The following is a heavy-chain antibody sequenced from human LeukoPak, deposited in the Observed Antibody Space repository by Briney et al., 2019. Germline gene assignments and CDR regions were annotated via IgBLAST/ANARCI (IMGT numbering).Heavy chain of an antibody. D-gene: IGHD1-14*01. J-gene: IGHJ6*02. CDR1: GGTFIIYA. CDR2: IIPIFGIA. CDR3: ARDDRSPNYYYYYGMDV. Sequence: ASVKVSFKASGGTFIIYAISWVRLAPGQGLEWMGRIIPIFGIANYAQKFQGRVTITADKSTSTAYMELSSLRSEDTAVYYCARDDRSPNYYYYYGMDVWGQGTTVTVSS. V-gene: IGHV1-69*10.